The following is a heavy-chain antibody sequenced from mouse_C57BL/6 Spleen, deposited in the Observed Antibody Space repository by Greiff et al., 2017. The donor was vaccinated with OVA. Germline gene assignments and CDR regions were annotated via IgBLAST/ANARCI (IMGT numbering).Heavy chain of an antibody. V-gene: IGHV1-26*01. CDR2: INPNNGGT. Sequence: VQLQQSGPELVKPGASVKISCKASGYTFTDYYMNWVKQSHGKSLEWIGDINPNNGGTSYNQKFKGKATLTVDKSSSTAYMELRSLTSEDSAVYYCARKGGNPLDYWGQGTTLTVSS. CDR1: GYTFTDYY. J-gene: IGHJ2*01. D-gene: IGHD2-1*01. CDR3: ARKGGNPLDY.